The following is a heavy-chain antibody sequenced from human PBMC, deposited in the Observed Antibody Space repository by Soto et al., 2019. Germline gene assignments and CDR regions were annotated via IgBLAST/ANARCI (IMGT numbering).Heavy chain of an antibody. J-gene: IGHJ4*02. CDR1: GFTFSNYW. V-gene: IGHV3-74*01. D-gene: IGHD3-16*01. CDR3: ARDLGGYASH. CDR2: INTDGSTT. Sequence: EVQLVESGGGLVQPGGSLRLSCAASGFTFSNYWMHWVRQAPGKGPVWVSRINTDGSTTNYADSVKGRFTISRDNAXNTLYLQTNSLGAEDTAVYYCARDLGGYASHWGQGTLVTVSS.